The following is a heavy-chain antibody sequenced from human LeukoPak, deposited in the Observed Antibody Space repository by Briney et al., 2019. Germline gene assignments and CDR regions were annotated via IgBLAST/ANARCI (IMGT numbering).Heavy chain of an antibody. D-gene: IGHD2-2*01. V-gene: IGHV4-38-2*01. J-gene: IGHJ4*02. CDR2: IYHSGST. Sequence: KPSETLSLTCAVSGYSISSGYYWAWIRQPPGQGLEWIGSIYHSGSTYYNPSLKSRVTISVDTSKNQFSMKLSSVTAADTAVYYCARTRREYQLLSFDYWGQGTPVTVSS. CDR3: ARTRREYQLLSFDY. CDR1: GYSISSGYY.